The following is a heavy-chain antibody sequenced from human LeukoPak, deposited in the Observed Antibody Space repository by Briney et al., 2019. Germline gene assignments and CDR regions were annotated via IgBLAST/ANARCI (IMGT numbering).Heavy chain of an antibody. Sequence: ASVKVSCKASGYTFISYSISWVRQAPGQGLEWMGWISAYNGNRNYAQNLQGRVTMTTDTSMSTAYMELSSLRSDDTAVYYCARGPRDGLNYWGQGTLVTVSS. CDR1: GYTFISYS. V-gene: IGHV1-18*01. J-gene: IGHJ4*02. CDR2: ISAYNGNR. CDR3: ARGPRDGLNY. D-gene: IGHD5-24*01.